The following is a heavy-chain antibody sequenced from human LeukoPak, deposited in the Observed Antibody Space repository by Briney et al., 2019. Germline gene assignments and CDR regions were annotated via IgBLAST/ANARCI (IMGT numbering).Heavy chain of an antibody. J-gene: IGHJ4*02. CDR1: GYTFTSYG. Sequence: GASVKVSCKASGYTFTSYGISWVRQAPGQGLEWMGWISAYNGNTNYAQKLQGRVTMTTDTSTSTAYMELRSLRSDDTAVYYCARDPGYYDSSGYYGYWGQGTLVTVSS. V-gene: IGHV1-18*01. CDR2: ISAYNGNT. CDR3: ARDPGYYDSSGYYGY. D-gene: IGHD3-22*01.